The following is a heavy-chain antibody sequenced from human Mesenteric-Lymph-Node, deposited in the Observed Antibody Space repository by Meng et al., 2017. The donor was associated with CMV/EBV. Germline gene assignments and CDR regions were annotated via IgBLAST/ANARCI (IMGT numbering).Heavy chain of an antibody. V-gene: IGHV3-7*03. Sequence: GGSLRLSCTASGFTLRNYWMTWVRQAPGKGLEWVANINQDGGVIHYVDSVKGRFTISRDNSKNTLYLQMNSLRVEDTAVYYCAKSNKLAFCSSSSCYPDYWGQGTVVTVSS. J-gene: IGHJ4*02. CDR2: INQDGGVI. D-gene: IGHD2-2*01. CDR3: AKSNKLAFCSSSSCYPDY. CDR1: GFTLRNYW.